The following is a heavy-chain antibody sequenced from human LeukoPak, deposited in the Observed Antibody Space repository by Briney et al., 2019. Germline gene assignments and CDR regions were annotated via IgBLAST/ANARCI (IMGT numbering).Heavy chain of an antibody. J-gene: IGHJ6*02. CDR1: GYTFTGYY. D-gene: IGHD6-6*01. Sequence: SVKVSCKASGYTFTGYYIHWVRQAPGQGLEWMGGIIPIFGTANYAQKFQGRVTITADESTSTAYMELSSLRSEDTAVYYCARGAARPRAYYYYGMDVWGQGTTVTVSS. CDR3: ARGAARPRAYYYYGMDV. CDR2: IIPIFGTA. V-gene: IGHV1-69*13.